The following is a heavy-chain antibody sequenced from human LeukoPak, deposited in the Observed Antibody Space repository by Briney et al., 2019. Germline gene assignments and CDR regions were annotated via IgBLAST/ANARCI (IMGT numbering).Heavy chain of an antibody. J-gene: IGHJ5*02. D-gene: IGHD1-26*01. CDR3: AKDTRERFDP. CDR1: GFSFSTYS. Sequence: GGSLRLSCATSGFSFSTYSMAWVRQAPGKGLEWVAFIRYDGSNKYYADSVKGRFTISRDNSKNTLYLQMNSLRAEDTAVYYCAKDTRERFDPWGQGTLVTVSS. CDR2: IRYDGSNK. V-gene: IGHV3-30*02.